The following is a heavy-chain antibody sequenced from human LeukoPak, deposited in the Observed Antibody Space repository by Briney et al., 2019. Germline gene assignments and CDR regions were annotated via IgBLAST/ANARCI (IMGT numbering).Heavy chain of an antibody. CDR3: ARVVVVVPAAINGFDY. Sequence: SETLSLTCAVSGYFISSGYYWGWIRQPPGEGLEWIGSIYHSGSTYYNPSLKSRVTISVDTSKNQFSLKLSSVTAADTAVYYCARVVVVVPAAINGFDYWGQGTLVTVSS. CDR1: GYFISSGYY. J-gene: IGHJ4*02. V-gene: IGHV4-38-2*01. D-gene: IGHD2-2*01. CDR2: IYHSGST.